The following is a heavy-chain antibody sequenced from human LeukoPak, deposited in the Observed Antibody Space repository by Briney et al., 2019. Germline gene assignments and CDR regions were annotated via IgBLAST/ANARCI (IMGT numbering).Heavy chain of an antibody. CDR2: VYHSGST. CDR1: GYAISSGYY. J-gene: IGHJ3*02. V-gene: IGHV4-38-2*01. CDR3: ARHQWELGAFDI. D-gene: IGHD1-26*01. Sequence: SETLSLTCAVSGYAISSGYYRGWIRQPPGKGLEWIGSVYHSGSTYYNPSLKSRVTMSVDTSKNQFSLKLSSVTAADTAVYYCARHQWELGAFDIWGQGTMVTFFS.